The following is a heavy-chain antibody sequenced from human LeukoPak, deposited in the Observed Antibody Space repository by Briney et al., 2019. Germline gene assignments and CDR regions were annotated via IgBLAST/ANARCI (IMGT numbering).Heavy chain of an antibody. D-gene: IGHD1-1*01. J-gene: IGHJ4*02. CDR3: AREGSGRLYNDFDL. Sequence: ASVKLSCKSSGYIFTDHYIHWVRHAPGQGLEWKGYIGPQKGGTSTPQEFRGSVTISRETSMATAYLELTRRTPDDTAVYYCAREGSGRLYNDFDLWGQGTLVTVSS. CDR1: GYIFTDHY. CDR2: IGPQKGGT. V-gene: IGHV1-2*02.